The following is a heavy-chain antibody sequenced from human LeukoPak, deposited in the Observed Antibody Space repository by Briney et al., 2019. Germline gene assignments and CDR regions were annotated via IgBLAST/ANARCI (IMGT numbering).Heavy chain of an antibody. D-gene: IGHD5/OR15-5a*01. J-gene: IGHJ4*02. V-gene: IGHV1-46*01. CDR2: INPSGGST. CDR3: ARVSDYGDY. Sequence: ASVKVSCKASGYTFTTYDINWVRQATGQGLEWMGIINPSGGSTSYAQKFQGRVTMTRDTSTSTVYMELSSLRSEGTAVYYCARVSDYGDYWGQGTLVTVSS. CDR1: GYTFTTYD.